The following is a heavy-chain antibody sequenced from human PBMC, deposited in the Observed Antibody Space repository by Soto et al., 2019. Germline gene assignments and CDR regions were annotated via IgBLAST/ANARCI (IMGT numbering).Heavy chain of an antibody. Sequence: SETLSLTCTVSNGSISNGDYYWIWVRQSPGKGLESFGYIYFTGTTYYNPSLQSRLSISVDRSKNQMSLRLASVTAADTAVYYCARLYWSYYASSGYLDQWGHGTLVTVSS. CDR1: NGSISNGDYY. D-gene: IGHD3-22*01. CDR2: IYFTGTT. CDR3: ARLYWSYYASSGYLDQ. V-gene: IGHV4-30-4*01. J-gene: IGHJ4*01.